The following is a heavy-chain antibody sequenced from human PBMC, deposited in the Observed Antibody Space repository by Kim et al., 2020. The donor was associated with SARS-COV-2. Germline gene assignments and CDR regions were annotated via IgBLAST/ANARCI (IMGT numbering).Heavy chain of an antibody. D-gene: IGHD3-3*01. CDR3: ARASQSDGMDV. V-gene: IGHV6-1*01. Sequence: DYAVSVKSRKTINPDTSKNQFSLQLNSVTPEDTAVYYCARASQSDGMDVWGQGTTVTVSS. J-gene: IGHJ6*02.